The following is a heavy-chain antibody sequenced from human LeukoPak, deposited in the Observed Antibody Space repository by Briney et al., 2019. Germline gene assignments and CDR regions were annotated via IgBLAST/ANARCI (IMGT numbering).Heavy chain of an antibody. D-gene: IGHD3-10*01. CDR1: GGSFSGYY. J-gene: IGHJ4*02. CDR3: ARVGVVRGVINPYFDY. Sequence: SETLSLTCAVYGGSFSGYYWSWIRQPPGKGLEWIGEINHSGSTNYNPSLKSRVTISVDTSKNQFSLKLSSVTAADTAVYYCARVGVVRGVINPYFDYWGQGTLVTVSS. CDR2: INHSGST. V-gene: IGHV4-34*01.